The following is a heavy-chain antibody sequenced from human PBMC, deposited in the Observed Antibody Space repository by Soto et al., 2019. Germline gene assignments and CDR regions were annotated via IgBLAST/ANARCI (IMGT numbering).Heavy chain of an antibody. D-gene: IGHD6-13*01. Sequence: EVQLLESGGGLVQPGGSLRLSCAASGFTFSSYAMSWVRQAPGKGLEWVSAISGSGGSTYYADSVKGRFTISRDNSKNTLYLQMNSLKAEDTAVYYCAKDRSAAGTGGGFDPWGQGTLVTVSS. J-gene: IGHJ5*02. CDR3: AKDRSAAGTGGGFDP. CDR1: GFTFSSYA. CDR2: ISGSGGST. V-gene: IGHV3-23*01.